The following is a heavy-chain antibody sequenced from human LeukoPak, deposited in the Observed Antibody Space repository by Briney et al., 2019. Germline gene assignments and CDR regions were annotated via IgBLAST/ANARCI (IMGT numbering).Heavy chain of an antibody. Sequence: GASVKVSCKASGYTFTGYYMHWVRQAPGQGLEWMGWINPNSGGTNYAQKFQGRVTMTRDPSISTAYMELSRLRSDDTAVYYCARVPRRGCSGGSCYRYYFDYWGQGTLVTVSS. CDR3: ARVPRRGCSGGSCYRYYFDY. J-gene: IGHJ4*02. CDR1: GYTFTGYY. CDR2: INPNSGGT. V-gene: IGHV1-2*02. D-gene: IGHD2-15*01.